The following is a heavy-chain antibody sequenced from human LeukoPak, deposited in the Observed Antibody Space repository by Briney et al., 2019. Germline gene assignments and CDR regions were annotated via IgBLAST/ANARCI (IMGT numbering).Heavy chain of an antibody. J-gene: IGHJ4*02. D-gene: IGHD3-10*01. V-gene: IGHV3-23*01. Sequence: GGSLRLSCAASGFTFSSYALNWVRQAPGKGLEWVSAISGSGGSTYYADSVKGRFTISRDNSKNTLYLQMNSLRAEDTAVYYCATALWFGDTKFDYWGQGTLVTVSS. CDR3: ATALWFGDTKFDY. CDR2: ISGSGGST. CDR1: GFTFSSYA.